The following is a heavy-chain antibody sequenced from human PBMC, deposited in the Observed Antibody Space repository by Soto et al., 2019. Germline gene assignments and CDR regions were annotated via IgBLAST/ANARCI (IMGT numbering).Heavy chain of an antibody. CDR1: GSTFTSYG. D-gene: IGHD3-3*01. CDR3: ARDEKYYDFWSGYEGYFDY. CDR2: ISAYNGNT. V-gene: IGHV1-18*01. J-gene: IGHJ4*02. Sequence: ASVKGSCKASGSTFTSYGGSWVRQATGQGLEWMGWISAYNGNTNYAQKLQGRVTMTTDTSTSTAYMELRSLRSDDTAVYYCARDEKYYDFWSGYEGYFDYWGQGTLVTVS.